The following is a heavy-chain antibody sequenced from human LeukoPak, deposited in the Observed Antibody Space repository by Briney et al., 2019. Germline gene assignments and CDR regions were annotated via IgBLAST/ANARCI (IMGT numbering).Heavy chain of an antibody. Sequence: PSETLSLTCTVSGGSISSYYWSWIRQPPGKGLEWIGYIYYSGSTNYNPSLKSRVTISVDTSKNQFSLKLSSVTAADTAVYYCARHYCSSTSCYVVEPDAFDIWGQGTMVTVSS. D-gene: IGHD2-2*01. CDR3: ARHYCSSTSCYVVEPDAFDI. CDR1: GGSISSYY. J-gene: IGHJ3*02. CDR2: IYYSGST. V-gene: IGHV4-59*08.